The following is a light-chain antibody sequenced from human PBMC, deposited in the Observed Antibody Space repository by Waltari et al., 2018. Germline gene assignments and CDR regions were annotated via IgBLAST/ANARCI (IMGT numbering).Light chain of an antibody. V-gene: IGLV6-57*02. CDR3: QSYDGNNVV. Sequence: NFMLTQPHSVSESPGKTVTISCTGSSGSIATNYVQWFQQRPGSAPTIVIYEDNLRPSGVPDRFSGSIDSSSNSASRTISGLKTEDEADYYCQSYDGNNVVFGGGTKLTVL. J-gene: IGLJ3*02. CDR1: SGSIATNY. CDR2: EDN.